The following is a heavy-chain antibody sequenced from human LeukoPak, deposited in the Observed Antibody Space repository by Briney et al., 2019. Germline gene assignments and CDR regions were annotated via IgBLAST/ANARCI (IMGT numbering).Heavy chain of an antibody. CDR1: GFTFSSYE. D-gene: IGHD5-18*01. V-gene: IGHV3-48*03. Sequence: PGGSLRLSCAASGFTFSSYEMIWVRQAPGKGLEWVSYISSSGSTIYYADSVKGRFTISRDNAKNSLYLQMYSLRAEDTAVYYCVRDRGNSAGYDYWGQGTLVTVSS. J-gene: IGHJ4*02. CDR3: VRDRGNSAGYDY. CDR2: ISSSGSTI.